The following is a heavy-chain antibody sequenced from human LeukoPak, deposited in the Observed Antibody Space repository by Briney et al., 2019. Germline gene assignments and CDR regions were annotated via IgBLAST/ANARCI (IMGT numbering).Heavy chain of an antibody. CDR1: GFTFNNHA. J-gene: IGHJ4*02. CDR3: AKDQGYRYYYLHY. D-gene: IGHD2/OR15-2a*01. CDR2: INGNGAST. V-gene: IGHV3-23*01. Sequence: GGSLRHSCAGSGFTFNNHAMSWVRQAPGKGLEWVSGINGNGASTYYSDSVKGRFTISRDNSKNTLYLQMSSLRAEDTAIYYCAKDQGYRYYYLHYWAQGTLVTVSS.